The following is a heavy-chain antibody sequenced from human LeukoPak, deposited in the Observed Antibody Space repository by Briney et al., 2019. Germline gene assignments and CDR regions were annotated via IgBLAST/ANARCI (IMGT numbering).Heavy chain of an antibody. CDR3: ARGWGLPPYFDY. D-gene: IGHD1-26*01. J-gene: IGHJ4*02. CDR2: IYYSGST. V-gene: IGHV4-59*08. Sequence: SETLSLTCTVSGGSISSYYWSWIRQPPGKGLEWIGYIYYSGSTNYNPSLKSRVTISVDTSKNQFSLKLGSVTAADTAVYYCARGWGLPPYFDYWGQGTLVTVSS. CDR1: GGSISSYY.